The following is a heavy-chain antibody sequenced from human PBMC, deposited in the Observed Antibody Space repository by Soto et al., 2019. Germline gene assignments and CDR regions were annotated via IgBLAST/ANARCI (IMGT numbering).Heavy chain of an antibody. D-gene: IGHD3-3*01. Sequence: SETLSLTCTVSGGSISSSSYYWGWIRQPPGKGLEWIGSIYYSGSTYYNPSLKSRVTISVDTSKNQFSLKLSSVTAADTAVYYCASVRFLEWLLSTNYYYYMDVWGKGTTVTVSS. CDR2: IYYSGST. CDR3: ASVRFLEWLLSTNYYYYMDV. J-gene: IGHJ6*03. CDR1: GGSISSSSYY. V-gene: IGHV4-39*01.